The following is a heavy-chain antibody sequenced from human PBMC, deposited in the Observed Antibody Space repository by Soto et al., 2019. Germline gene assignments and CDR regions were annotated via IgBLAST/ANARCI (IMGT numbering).Heavy chain of an antibody. V-gene: IGHV4-59*11. Sequence: SETLSLTCTVSGVSITSHYWTWIRQPPGKGLEWIGNIHYSGSTNYSPSLKGRVIISVDTSENQSSLKLSSVTTADTAVYYCTVGGAGHPFGYWGQGTLVTVS. CDR2: IHYSGST. J-gene: IGHJ4*02. CDR1: GVSITSHY. D-gene: IGHD3-16*01. CDR3: TVGGAGHPFGY.